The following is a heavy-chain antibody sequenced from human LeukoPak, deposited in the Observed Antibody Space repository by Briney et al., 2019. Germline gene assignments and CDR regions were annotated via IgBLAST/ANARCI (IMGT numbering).Heavy chain of an antibody. D-gene: IGHD2-15*01. Sequence: SETLSLTCTVSGASISTSYWYWIRQPPGKGLEWIGYIQYSGDINYNPSLKSRVTISAYTSKNQLSLKLSSVTAADTAVYYCARVGCSGGSCYPDYWGQGTLVTVSS. CDR3: ARVGCSGGSCYPDY. V-gene: IGHV4-59*01. CDR1: GASISTSY. CDR2: IQYSGDI. J-gene: IGHJ4*02.